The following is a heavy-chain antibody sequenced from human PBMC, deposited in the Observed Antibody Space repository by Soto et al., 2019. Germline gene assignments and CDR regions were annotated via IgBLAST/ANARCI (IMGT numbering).Heavy chain of an antibody. D-gene: IGHD5-18*01. V-gene: IGHV3-21*01. CDR1: GCTFSSYS. CDR2: ISSSSSYI. J-gene: IGHJ4*02. CDR3: ARDVGPWIQSLVFVY. Sequence: PGGPLRLSCAASGCTFSSYSMNWVRQAPGKGLEWVSSISSSSSYIYYADSVKGRFTISRDNAKNSLYLQMNSLRAEDTAVYYCARDVGPWIQSLVFVYWGQGTLHAVST.